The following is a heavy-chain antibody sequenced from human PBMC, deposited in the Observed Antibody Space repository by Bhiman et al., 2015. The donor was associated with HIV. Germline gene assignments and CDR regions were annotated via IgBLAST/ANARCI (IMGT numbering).Heavy chain of an antibody. Sequence: VQLLESGGGLLQPGGSLRLSCAASGFTFSSYAMTWVRQAPGKGLEWVAVIWYDGSNKYYADSVKGRFTISRDNSKNTLYLQMNSLRAEDTAVYYCAKDLHDSSGLHFFDYWGQGTLVTVSS. J-gene: IGHJ4*02. CDR1: GFTFSSYA. CDR3: AKDLHDSSGLHFFDY. V-gene: IGHV3-33*06. D-gene: IGHD3-22*01. CDR2: IWYDGSNK.